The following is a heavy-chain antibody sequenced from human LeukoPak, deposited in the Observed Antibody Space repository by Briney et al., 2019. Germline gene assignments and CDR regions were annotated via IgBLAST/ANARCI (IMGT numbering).Heavy chain of an antibody. CDR2: IYHSGST. D-gene: IGHD2-2*01. CDR3: ARDRQYQSGWFDP. Sequence: PSETLSLTCTVSGGSISSGGYYWSWIRQPPGKGLEWIGYIYHSGSTYYNPSLKSRVTISVDRSKNQFSLKLGSVTAADTAVYYCARDRQYQSGWFDPWGQGTLVTVSS. V-gene: IGHV4-30-2*01. J-gene: IGHJ5*02. CDR1: GGSISSGGYY.